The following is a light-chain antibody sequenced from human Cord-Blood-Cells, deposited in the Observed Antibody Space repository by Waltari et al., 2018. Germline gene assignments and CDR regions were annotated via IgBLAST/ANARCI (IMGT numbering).Light chain of an antibody. CDR2: RNN. J-gene: IGLJ3*02. V-gene: IGLV1-47*01. Sequence: QSVLTQPPPASGTPGQRVTISCSGSSSNIGSNYVYWYQHLPGTAPKLLIYRNNQRPSGVPDRFSGSKSGTSASLAISGLRSEDEADYYCAAWDDSLSGWVFGGGTKLTVL. CDR1: SSNIGSNY. CDR3: AAWDDSLSGWV.